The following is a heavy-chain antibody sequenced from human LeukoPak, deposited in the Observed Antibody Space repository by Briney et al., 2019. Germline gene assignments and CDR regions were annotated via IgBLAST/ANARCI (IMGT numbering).Heavy chain of an antibody. D-gene: IGHD2-2*01. Sequence: GGSLRLSCAASGFTFSSYGMHWVRQAPGKGLEWVAVIWYDGSNKYYADSVKGRFTISRDNSKNTLYLQMNSLRAEDTAVYYFARDRCSSTSCYPLYYYYGMDVWGQGTTVTVSS. CDR2: IWYDGSNK. V-gene: IGHV3-33*08. J-gene: IGHJ6*02. CDR1: GFTFSSYG. CDR3: ARDRCSSTSCYPLYYYYGMDV.